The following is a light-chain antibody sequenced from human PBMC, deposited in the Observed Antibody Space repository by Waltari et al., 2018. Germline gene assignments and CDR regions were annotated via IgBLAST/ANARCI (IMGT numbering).Light chain of an antibody. V-gene: IGKV1-8*01. Sequence: AIRITPSPSSVSASTGDSVTTTWRASQGLRSYLAWYQQKPGKAPKLLIYAASALQNGVPSRFSGSGSGTDFTLTISCLQSEDFATYYCQQYYSFPFLFGGGTKVEIK. J-gene: IGKJ4*01. CDR2: AAS. CDR1: QGLRSY. CDR3: QQYYSFPFL.